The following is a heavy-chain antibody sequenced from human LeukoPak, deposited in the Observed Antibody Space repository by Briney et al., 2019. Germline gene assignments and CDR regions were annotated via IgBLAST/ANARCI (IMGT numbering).Heavy chain of an antibody. V-gene: IGHV4-38-2*02. J-gene: IGHJ4*02. CDR1: GGSFSGYY. Sequence: SETLSLTCAVYGGSFSGYYWGWIRQPPGKGLEWIGSIYHSGSTYYNPSLKSRVTISVDTSKNQFSLKLSSVTAADTAVYYCARDGTPIAAAGRFDYWGQGTLVTVSS. D-gene: IGHD6-13*01. CDR3: ARDGTPIAAAGRFDY. CDR2: IYHSGST.